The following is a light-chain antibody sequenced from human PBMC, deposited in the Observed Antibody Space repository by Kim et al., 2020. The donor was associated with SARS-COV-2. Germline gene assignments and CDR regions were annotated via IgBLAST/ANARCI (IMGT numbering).Light chain of an antibody. CDR2: DAS. V-gene: IGKV1-33*01. CDR3: QQYDKIPLVT. J-gene: IGKJ4*01. Sequence: DIQMTQSPSSLSASVGDRVTITCQASQDISNYLNWYQQKPGKAPKLLIYDASNLETGVPSRFSGSGSGTDFTFTISSLQPEDIATYYCQQYDKIPLVTFGGGTKVDIK. CDR1: QDISNY.